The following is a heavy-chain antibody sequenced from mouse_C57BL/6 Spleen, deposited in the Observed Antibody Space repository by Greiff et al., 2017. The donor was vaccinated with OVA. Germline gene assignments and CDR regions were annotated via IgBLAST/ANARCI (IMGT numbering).Heavy chain of an antibody. CDR3: ARKASLYWYFDV. CDR2: IDPSDSYT. V-gene: IGHV1-69*01. D-gene: IGHD6-1*01. Sequence: QVQLQQPGAELVMPGASVKLSCKASGYTFTSYWMHWVKQRPGQGLEWIGEIDPSDSYTNYNQKFKGKSTLTVDKSSSTAYMQLSSLTSEDSAVYCCARKASLYWYFDVWGTGTTVTVSS. J-gene: IGHJ1*03. CDR1: GYTFTSYW.